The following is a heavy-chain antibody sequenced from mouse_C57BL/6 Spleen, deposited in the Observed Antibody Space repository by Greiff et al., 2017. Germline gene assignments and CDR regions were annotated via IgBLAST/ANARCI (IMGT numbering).Heavy chain of an antibody. V-gene: IGHV1-52*01. J-gene: IGHJ3*01. CDR2: IHPSDSET. Sequence: QVQLQQPGAELVRPGSSVKLSCKASGYTFTSYWMHWVKQRPIQGLEWIGNIHPSDSETHYNQKFKDKATLTVDKSSSTAYMQLSSLTSEDSAVYYCARGDSSGYSWFAYWGQGTLVTVSA. CDR3: ARGDSSGYSWFAY. D-gene: IGHD3-2*02. CDR1: GYTFTSYW.